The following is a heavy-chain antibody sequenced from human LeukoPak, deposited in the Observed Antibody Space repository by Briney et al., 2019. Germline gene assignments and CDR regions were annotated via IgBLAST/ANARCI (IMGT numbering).Heavy chain of an antibody. CDR3: ARAVDIVATH. J-gene: IGHJ4*02. Sequence: SETLSLTCTVSGGSISSGDYYWSWIRQPPGTGLEWIGYIYYSGSTYYNPSLKSRVTRSVDTSKNQFSLKLSSVTAADTAVYYCARAVDIVATHWGQGTLVTVSS. CDR2: IYYSGST. D-gene: IGHD5-12*01. CDR1: GGSISSGDYY. V-gene: IGHV4-30-4*01.